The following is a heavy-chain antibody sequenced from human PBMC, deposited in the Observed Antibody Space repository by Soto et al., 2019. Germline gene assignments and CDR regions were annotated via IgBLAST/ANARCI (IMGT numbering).Heavy chain of an antibody. CDR2: IYYSGNT. CDR1: GGSISSYY. V-gene: IGHV4-59*12. Sequence: SETLSLTCTVSGGSISSYYWSWIRQPPGKGLEWIGDIYYSGNTNYNPSLKSRVTISIDTSKNQFSLKLASVTAADTSLYYCARGRVAARLFDSWGQGTLVTVSS. J-gene: IGHJ4*02. CDR3: ARGRVAARLFDS. D-gene: IGHD6-6*01.